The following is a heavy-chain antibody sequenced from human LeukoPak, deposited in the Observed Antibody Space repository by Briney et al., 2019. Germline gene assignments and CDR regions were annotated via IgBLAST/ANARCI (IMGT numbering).Heavy chain of an antibody. Sequence: PSETLSLTCAVYGGSFSGYYWSWIRQPPGNGLEWIGEINHSGSTNYNPSLKSRVTISVDTSKNQFSLQLNSVTPEDTAVYYCARGSGQWLADPFDYWGQGTLVTVSS. CDR3: ARGSGQWLADPFDY. V-gene: IGHV4-34*01. J-gene: IGHJ4*02. D-gene: IGHD6-19*01. CDR2: INHSGST. CDR1: GGSFSGYY.